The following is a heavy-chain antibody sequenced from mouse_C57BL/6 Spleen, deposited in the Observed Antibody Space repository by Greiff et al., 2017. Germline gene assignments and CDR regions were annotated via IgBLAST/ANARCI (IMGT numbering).Heavy chain of an antibody. D-gene: IGHD3-2*02. CDR1: GFTFSSYA. CDR2: ISSGGDYI. V-gene: IGHV5-9-1*02. CDR3: TRDGSGYWFAY. Sequence: EVKLMESGAGLVKPGGSLKLSCAASGFTFSSYAMSWVRQTPEKRLEWVAYISSGGDYIYYADTVKGRFTISRDNARNTLYLQMSSLKSEDTAMYYCTRDGSGYWFAYWGQGTLVTVSA. J-gene: IGHJ3*01.